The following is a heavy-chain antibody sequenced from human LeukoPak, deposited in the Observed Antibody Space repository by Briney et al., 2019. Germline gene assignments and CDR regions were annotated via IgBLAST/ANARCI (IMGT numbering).Heavy chain of an antibody. CDR2: IYYNERT. V-gene: IGHV4-59*01. CDR1: GDSISSYY. J-gene: IGHJ3*02. CDR3: ARGARPAKYNAFDI. D-gene: IGHD4/OR15-4a*01. Sequence: SETLSLTCAVSGDSISSYYWSWVRQPPGKGLEWIGYIYYNERTNYNPSLRSRVTISVDTSKNHLSLNLSSVTAADTAVYYCARGARPAKYNAFDIWGQGTMVTVSS.